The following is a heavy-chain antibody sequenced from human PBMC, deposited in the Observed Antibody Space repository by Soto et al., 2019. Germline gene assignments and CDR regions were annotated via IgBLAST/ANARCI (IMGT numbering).Heavy chain of an antibody. D-gene: IGHD3-22*01. CDR1: GGSFNRHT. CDR3: ARGWGYDSTDYYYAY. CDR2: IIPIFGTA. Sequence: QVQLVQSGAEVRKPGSSVRVSCKASGGSFNRHTISWVRQAPGQGLEWMGGIIPIFGTANHAQKFQSRVTIIADESTSKVYIELSRLRSDDTAIYYCARGWGYDSTDYYYAYWGQGTLVIGSS. V-gene: IGHV1-69*01. J-gene: IGHJ4*02.